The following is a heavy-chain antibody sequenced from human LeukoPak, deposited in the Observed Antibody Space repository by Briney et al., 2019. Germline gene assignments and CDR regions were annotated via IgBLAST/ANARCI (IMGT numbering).Heavy chain of an antibody. CDR3: ARGVGYYGSGSYQWYFDL. D-gene: IGHD3-10*01. J-gene: IGHJ2*01. CDR2: ISTSGSTI. V-gene: IGHV3-48*03. Sequence: PGGSLRLSCAASGFTFSTYEMNWVRQAPGKGLEWVSYISTSGSTIYYADSVKGRFTISRDDAKNSLYLQMNSLRAEDTAVYYCARGVGYYGSGSYQWYFDLWGRGTLVTVSS. CDR1: GFTFSTYE.